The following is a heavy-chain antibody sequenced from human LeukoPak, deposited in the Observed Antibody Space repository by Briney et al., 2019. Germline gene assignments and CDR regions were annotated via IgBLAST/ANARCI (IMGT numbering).Heavy chain of an antibody. J-gene: IGHJ4*02. CDR3: AKDLYSGSYYYFDY. CDR2: ISGAGGNT. V-gene: IGHV3-23*01. D-gene: IGHD1-26*01. CDR1: GVTFSNYA. Sequence: PTGGSLRLSCVASGVTFSNYAMSWVRQAPGKGLEWVSGISGAGGNTFYADSVEGRFTISRDNSKNTLYLQMNSLRAEDTAIFYCAKDLYSGSYYYFDYWGQGTLVTVSS.